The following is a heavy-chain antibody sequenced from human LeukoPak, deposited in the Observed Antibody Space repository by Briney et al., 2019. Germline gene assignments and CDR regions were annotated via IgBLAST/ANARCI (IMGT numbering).Heavy chain of an antibody. CDR1: GFTFSSYS. Sequence: GGSLRLSCAASGFTFSSYSMNWVRQAPGKGLEWVSSISSSSSYIYYADSVKGRFTISRDNAKNSLYLQMNSLRAEDTAVYYCARVGAAAGLSLGFDPWGQGTLVTVSS. V-gene: IGHV3-21*01. D-gene: IGHD6-13*01. CDR3: ARVGAAAGLSLGFDP. CDR2: ISSSSSYI. J-gene: IGHJ5*02.